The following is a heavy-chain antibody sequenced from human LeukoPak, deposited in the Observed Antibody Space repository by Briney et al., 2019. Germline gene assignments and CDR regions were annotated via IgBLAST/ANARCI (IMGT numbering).Heavy chain of an antibody. V-gene: IGHV3-20*04. CDR3: AKDSGATPYYFDY. Sequence: GGSLRLSCAASGFTFDDYGMSWVRQAPGKGLEWVSGINWNGGSTGYADSVKGRFTISRDNAKNTLYLQMNSLRAEDTAVYYCAKDSGATPYYFDYWGQGTLVTVSS. CDR1: GFTFDDYG. CDR2: INWNGGST. D-gene: IGHD5-12*01. J-gene: IGHJ4*02.